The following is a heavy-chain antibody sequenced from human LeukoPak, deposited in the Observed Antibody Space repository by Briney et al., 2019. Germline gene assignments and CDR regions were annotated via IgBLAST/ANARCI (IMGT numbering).Heavy chain of an antibody. D-gene: IGHD3-3*01. J-gene: IGHJ4*02. CDR3: AKPLVTIFGVVIRSKSGFDY. V-gene: IGHV3-23*01. Sequence: GGSLRLSCAASGFTFTSYAMSWVRQAPGKGLEWVSAISGSGGSTYYADSVKGRFTISRDNSKNTLYLQMNSLRAEDTAVYYCAKPLVTIFGVVIRSKSGFDYWGQGTLVTVSS. CDR1: GFTFTSYA. CDR2: ISGSGGST.